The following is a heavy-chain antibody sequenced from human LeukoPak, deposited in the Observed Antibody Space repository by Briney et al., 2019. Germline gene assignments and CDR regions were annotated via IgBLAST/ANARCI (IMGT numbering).Heavy chain of an antibody. CDR1: GDSVSSNSAA. V-gene: IGHV6-1*01. CDR3: ARGCGGDCYPFRDY. Sequence: SQTLSLTCAISGDSVSSNSAAWNWIRQSPSRGLEWLGRTYYRSKWYSDYAVSVKSPLTINPDTSKNQFSLQLNSVTPEDTAVYYCARGCGGDCYPFRDYWGQGTLVTVSS. J-gene: IGHJ4*02. CDR2: TYYRSKWYS. D-gene: IGHD2-21*02.